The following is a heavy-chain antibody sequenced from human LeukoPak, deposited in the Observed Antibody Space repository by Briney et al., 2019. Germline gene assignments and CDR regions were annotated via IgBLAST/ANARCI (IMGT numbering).Heavy chain of an antibody. Sequence: PRASVKVSCKASGYTFTSYGISWVRQAPGQGLEWMGWISAYNGNTNYAQKLQGRVTMTTDTSTSTAYMELRSLRSDDTAVYYCARDDASYIAAVEFDHWGQGTLDTVSS. CDR3: ARDDASYIAAVEFDH. CDR1: GYTFTSYG. J-gene: IGHJ4*02. CDR2: ISAYNGNT. D-gene: IGHD6-13*01. V-gene: IGHV1-18*01.